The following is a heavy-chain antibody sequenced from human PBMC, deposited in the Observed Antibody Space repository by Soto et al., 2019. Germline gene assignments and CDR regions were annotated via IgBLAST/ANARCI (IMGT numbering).Heavy chain of an antibody. J-gene: IGHJ5*02. Sequence: GGSLRLSCAASGFTFSSYWMSWVRQAPGKGLEWVANIKQDGSEKYYVDSVKGRFTISRDNAKNSLYLQMNSLRAEDTAVYYCARSLKPTFYDYIWGSYRQPTSNWFDPWGQGTLVTVSS. D-gene: IGHD3-16*02. V-gene: IGHV3-7*01. CDR1: GFTFSSYW. CDR2: IKQDGSEK. CDR3: ARSLKPTFYDYIWGSYRQPTSNWFDP.